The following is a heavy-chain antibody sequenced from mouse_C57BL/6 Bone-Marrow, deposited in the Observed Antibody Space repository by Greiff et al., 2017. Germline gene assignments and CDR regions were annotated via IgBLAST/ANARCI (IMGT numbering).Heavy chain of an antibody. CDR1: GYTFTDYY. V-gene: IGHV1-19*01. CDR2: INPYNGGT. CDR3: ARSRYQGFAY. Sequence: EVQRVESGPVLVKPGASVKMSCKASGYTFTDYYMNWVKQSHGKSLEWIGVINPYNGGTSYNQKFKGKATLTVDKSSSTAYMELNSLTSEDSAVYYCARSRYQGFAYWGQGTLVTVSA. D-gene: IGHD3-2*02. J-gene: IGHJ3*01.